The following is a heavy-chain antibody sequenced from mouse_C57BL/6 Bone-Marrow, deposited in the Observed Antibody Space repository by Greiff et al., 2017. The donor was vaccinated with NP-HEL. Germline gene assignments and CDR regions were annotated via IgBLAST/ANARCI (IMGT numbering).Heavy chain of an antibody. D-gene: IGHD2-10*01. CDR2: ISSGSSTI. J-gene: IGHJ4*01. Sequence: EVMLVESGGGLVKPGGSLKLSCAASGFTFSDYGMHWVRQAPEKGLEWVAYISSGSSTIYYADTVKGRFTISRDNAKNTLFLQMTSLRSEDTAMYYCATGSYYGNLYYAMDYWGQGTSVTVSS. CDR1: GFTFSDYG. CDR3: ATGSYYGNLYYAMDY. V-gene: IGHV5-17*01.